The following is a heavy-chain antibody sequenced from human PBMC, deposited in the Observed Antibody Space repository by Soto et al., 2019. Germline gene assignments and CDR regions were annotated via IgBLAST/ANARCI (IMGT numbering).Heavy chain of an antibody. CDR1: GGIFHGYG. CDR3: ARSLAAAGTWDNYYYGMDV. Sequence: GGSLRLSCAVPGGIFHGYGMHWVRQAPGKGLEWVAIIRFDGSNKYYADSVKGRFTISRDNSKNTLYLQMNSLRAEDTAVYYCARSLAAAGTWDNYYYGMDVWGQGTTVTVSS. CDR2: IRFDGSNK. J-gene: IGHJ6*02. D-gene: IGHD6-13*01. V-gene: IGHV3-33*01.